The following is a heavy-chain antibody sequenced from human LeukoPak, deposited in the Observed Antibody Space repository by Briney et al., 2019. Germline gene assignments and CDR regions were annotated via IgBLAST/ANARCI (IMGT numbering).Heavy chain of an antibody. J-gene: IGHJ4*02. V-gene: IGHV3-48*03. D-gene: IGHD7-27*01. CDR3: TRDPGRLDY. Sequence: GGSLRLSCAASGFTFSSYEMNWVRQAPGKGLEWVSYINPSGTDLSYADSVKGRFTSSRDNAKNSLYLQMNSLRAEDTAVYYCTRDPGRLDYWGQGTLVTVSS. CDR1: GFTFSSYE. CDR2: INPSGTDL.